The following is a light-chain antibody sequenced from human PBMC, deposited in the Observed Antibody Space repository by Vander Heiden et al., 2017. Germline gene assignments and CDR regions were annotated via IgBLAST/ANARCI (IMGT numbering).Light chain of an antibody. Sequence: SSELTQDPAVSVALGQTVRITCQGDSRRSYYASWYQQKPGQAPVLVLDGKNNRHPWSPDRFSGSSLGNTDSLNITGAPAEGEADYYCNSRDSSGNHLNWVFGGGTKLTVL. V-gene: IGLV3-19*01. CDR1: SRRSYY. CDR3: NSRDSSGNHLNWV. CDR2: GKN. J-gene: IGLJ3*02.